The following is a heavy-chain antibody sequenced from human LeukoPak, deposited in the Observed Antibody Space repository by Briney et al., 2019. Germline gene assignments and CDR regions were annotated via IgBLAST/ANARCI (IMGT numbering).Heavy chain of an antibody. CDR3: ASERFGELLFIFDY. CDR2: ISYDGSNK. V-gene: IGHV3-30-3*01. D-gene: IGHD3-10*01. J-gene: IGHJ4*02. CDR1: GFTFSSYA. Sequence: PGGSLRLSCAASGFTFSSYAMHWVRQAPGKRLEWVAVISYDGSNKYYADSVKGRFTISRDNSKNTLYLQMNSLRAEDTAVYYCASERFGELLFIFDYWGQGTLVTVSS.